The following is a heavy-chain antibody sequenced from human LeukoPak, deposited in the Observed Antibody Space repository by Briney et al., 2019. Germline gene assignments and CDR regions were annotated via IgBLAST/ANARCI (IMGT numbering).Heavy chain of an antibody. V-gene: IGHV4-38-2*01. CDR1: GYSISSGYY. D-gene: IGHD4-17*01. CDR2: ISHSGTT. CDR3: ARSPYGDYGDNWFDP. J-gene: IGHJ5*02. Sequence: SETLSLTCGVSGYSISSGYYWCWIRQPPGKGLEWIGSISHSGTTYYNPSLKSRVTISVDTSKNQFSLKLSSVTAADTALYYCARSPYGDYGDNWFDPWGQGTLVTVSS.